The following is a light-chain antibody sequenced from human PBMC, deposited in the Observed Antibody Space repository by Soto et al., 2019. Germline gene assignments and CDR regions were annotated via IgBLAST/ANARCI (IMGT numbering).Light chain of an antibody. V-gene: IGKV1-5*03. CDR2: KAS. CDR1: QSINSW. CDR3: QQYEIYPIT. J-gene: IGKJ5*01. Sequence: DIQMTQSPSTLSASVGDRVTITCRASQSINSWLAWYQQKPGKAPKLLIYKASSLESGVPSRFSGSGSGTEFTLTISSLQPDDFAAYYCQQYEIYPITFGQGTRLHIK.